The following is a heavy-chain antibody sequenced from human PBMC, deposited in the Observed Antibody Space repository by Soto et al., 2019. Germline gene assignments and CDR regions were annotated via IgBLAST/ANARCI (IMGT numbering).Heavy chain of an antibody. CDR3: ARDEAYKWNDGGWFDP. V-gene: IGHV1-18*01. J-gene: IGHJ5*02. CDR1: GYTFTSYG. CDR2: ISAYNGNT. D-gene: IGHD1-1*01. Sequence: QVQLVQSGAEVKKPGASVKVSCKASGYTFTSYGISWVRQASGQGLEWMGGISAYNGNTKYAQKLPGRVTMTTDTSTSKAYMELRSLRSDDTAVYYCARDEAYKWNDGGWFDPWGQGTLVTVSS.